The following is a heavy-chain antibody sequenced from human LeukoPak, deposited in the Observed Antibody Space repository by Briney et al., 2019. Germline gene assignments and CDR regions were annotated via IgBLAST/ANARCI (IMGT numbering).Heavy chain of an antibody. D-gene: IGHD2-21*01. J-gene: IGHJ4*02. Sequence: ASVKVSCKASGYTFTSYGISWVRQAPGQGLEWMGIINPSGGSTSYAQKFQGRVTMTRDMSTSTVYMELSSLRSEDTAVYYCARVAVARVFDYWGQGTLVTVSS. V-gene: IGHV1-46*01. CDR1: GYTFTSYG. CDR3: ARVAVARVFDY. CDR2: INPSGGST.